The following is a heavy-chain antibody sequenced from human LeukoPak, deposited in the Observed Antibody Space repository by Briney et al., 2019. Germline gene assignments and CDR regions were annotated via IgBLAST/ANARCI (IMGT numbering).Heavy chain of an antibody. V-gene: IGHV3-64*01. Sequence: SAISTNGDSTYYANSVKGRFTISRDNSKNTLFLQMGSLRAEDMAVYYCARVQWKLGPDYWGQGTLVTVSS. CDR2: ISTNGDST. J-gene: IGHJ4*02. D-gene: IGHD6-19*01. CDR3: ARVQWKLGPDY.